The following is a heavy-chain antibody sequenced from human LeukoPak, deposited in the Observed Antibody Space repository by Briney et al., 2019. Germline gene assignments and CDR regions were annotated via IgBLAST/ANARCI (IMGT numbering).Heavy chain of an antibody. Sequence: PSQTLSLTCTVSGGSISSGSYYWNWIRQPAGKGLEWIGRIYTSGSTNYNPSLKSRVTISVDTSKNQFSLKLSSVTAADTAVYYCAREWQGYSSSRRGDYYYMDVWGKGTTVTVSS. CDR1: GGSISSGSYY. CDR2: IYTSGST. J-gene: IGHJ6*03. CDR3: AREWQGYSSSRRGDYYYMDV. D-gene: IGHD6-6*01. V-gene: IGHV4-61*02.